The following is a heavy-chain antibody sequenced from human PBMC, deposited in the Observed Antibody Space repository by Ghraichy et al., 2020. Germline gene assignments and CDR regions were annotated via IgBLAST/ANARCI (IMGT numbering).Heavy chain of an antibody. J-gene: IGHJ3*02. Sequence: ESLNISCTVSGGSISSSSYYWGWIRQPPGKGLEWIGTIYYSGTTYYNPPLKSRVTISVDTTKNQFSLKLSSVTTADTAVYYCERHGIAADRKFFDIWGQGTMVTVSS. CDR1: GGSISSSSYY. V-gene: IGHV4-39*01. CDR3: ERHGIAADRKFFDI. CDR2: IYYSGTT. D-gene: IGHD6-13*01.